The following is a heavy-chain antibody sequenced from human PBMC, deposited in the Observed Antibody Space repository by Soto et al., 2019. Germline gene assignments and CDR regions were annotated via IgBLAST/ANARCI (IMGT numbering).Heavy chain of an antibody. CDR2: IYYSGST. Sequence: SETLSLTCTVSGGSINNYYWSWIRQPPGKGLEYIGYIYYSGSTNYNPSLESRVTMSVDTSTNQFSLKLNSVTPADTAVYYCARGNTRLRPDYWGQGTLVTVSS. D-gene: IGHD4-17*01. J-gene: IGHJ4*02. CDR3: ARGNTRLRPDY. V-gene: IGHV4-59*01. CDR1: GGSINNYY.